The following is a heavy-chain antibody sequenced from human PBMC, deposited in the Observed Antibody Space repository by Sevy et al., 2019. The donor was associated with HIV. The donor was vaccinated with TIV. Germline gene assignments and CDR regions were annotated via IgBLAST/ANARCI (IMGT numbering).Heavy chain of an antibody. CDR2: IIPIFGTA. V-gene: IGHV1-69*13. J-gene: IGHJ4*02. CDR3: ARVGGYSYGYSY. CDR1: GGTFSSYA. D-gene: IGHD5-18*01. Sequence: ASVKVSCKASGGTFSSYAISWVRQAPGQGLEWMGRIIPIFGTANYAQKFQGRVTITADESTRTAYMELSSLRSEDTAVYYCARVGGYSYGYSYWGQGTLVTVSS.